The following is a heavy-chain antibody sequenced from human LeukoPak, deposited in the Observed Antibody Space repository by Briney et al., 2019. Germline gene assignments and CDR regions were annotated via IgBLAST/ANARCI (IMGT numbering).Heavy chain of an antibody. D-gene: IGHD3-22*01. V-gene: IGHV4-39*07. CDR2: IYYSGST. J-gene: IGHJ4*02. CDR1: GGSISSSSYY. Sequence: SETLSLTCTVSGGSISSSSYYWGWIRQPPGKGLEWIGSIYYSGSTYYNPSLKSRVTMSVDTSKNQFSLKLSSVTAADTAVYYCARVYYDSSGYSDYFDYWGQGTLVTVSS. CDR3: ARVYYDSSGYSDYFDY.